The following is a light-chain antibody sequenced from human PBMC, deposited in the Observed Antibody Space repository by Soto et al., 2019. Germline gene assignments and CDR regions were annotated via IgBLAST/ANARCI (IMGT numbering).Light chain of an antibody. CDR2: DAS. CDR1: QHIWSY. J-gene: IGKJ5*01. V-gene: IGKV3-11*01. Sequence: DIALTQSTASLSSSPGEGDTLXCRASQHIWSYLDWYQQKPGQAPRLLIYDASSRPHDSPARFSGSGSGTDFTRTISSLEPEDFALYYGQQRSNWPITFGQGTRLEIK. CDR3: QQRSNWPIT.